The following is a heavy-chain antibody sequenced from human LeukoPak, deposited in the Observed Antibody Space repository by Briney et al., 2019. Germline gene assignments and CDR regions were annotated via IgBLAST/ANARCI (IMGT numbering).Heavy chain of an antibody. Sequence: GGSLRLSCAASGFTFNTYGMHWVRQAPDKGLEWVAFIRYDGADKYYADSVKGRFTISRDNSKNTLYLQMNSLRAEDTAVYYCARVGCSSTSCYTHFDYWGQGTLVTVSS. J-gene: IGHJ4*02. CDR3: ARVGCSSTSCYTHFDY. D-gene: IGHD2-2*02. V-gene: IGHV3-30*02. CDR1: GFTFNTYG. CDR2: IRYDGADK.